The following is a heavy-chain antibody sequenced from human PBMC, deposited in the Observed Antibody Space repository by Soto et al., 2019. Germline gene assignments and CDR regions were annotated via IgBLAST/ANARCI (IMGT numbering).Heavy chain of an antibody. CDR1: GDSVSSGRDY. J-gene: IGHJ4*02. Sequence: NPSETLSLTCTVSGDSVSSGRDYWSWIRQPPGKGLEWIGYLSYTGSTNYNPSLKSRVTMSVDTSKNQFSLRLTAVTAADTAVYYCARVRLLSEYDLLTGYYLFDFWTPGTLVTVSS. CDR2: LSYTGST. V-gene: IGHV4-61*01. D-gene: IGHD3-9*01. CDR3: ARVRLLSEYDLLTGYYLFDF.